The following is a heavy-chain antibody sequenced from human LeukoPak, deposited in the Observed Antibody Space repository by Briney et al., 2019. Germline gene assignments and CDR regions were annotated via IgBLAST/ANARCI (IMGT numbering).Heavy chain of an antibody. V-gene: IGHV3-23*01. CDR2: INGSCGST. CDR3: AKRPSGDFWSGYYISGTYFDY. Sequence: PGAPLRLSCAASGFTYSSYAMSWVPQAPGKALEGVSDINGSCGSTYYADSVKGRFTISRDNSKNTLYLQISILRADDSAEYYSAKRPSGDFWSGYYISGTYFDYWGQGTLVTVSS. D-gene: IGHD3-3*01. J-gene: IGHJ4*02. CDR1: GFTYSSYA.